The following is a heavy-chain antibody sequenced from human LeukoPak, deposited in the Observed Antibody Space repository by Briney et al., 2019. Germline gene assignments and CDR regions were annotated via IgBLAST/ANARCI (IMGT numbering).Heavy chain of an antibody. V-gene: IGHV3-43*02. D-gene: IGHD1-26*01. J-gene: IGHJ4*02. CDR2: INENGDIA. CDR3: AKARWEPNFDY. Sequence: GGSLRLSCAASGFTFDDYAMHWVRQGPGKSLEWVSLINENGDIAYYGDSVRGRFTVSRDNAKNSLYLQMNSLTTEDTALYYCAKARWEPNFDYWGQGTLVTVSS. CDR1: GFTFDDYA.